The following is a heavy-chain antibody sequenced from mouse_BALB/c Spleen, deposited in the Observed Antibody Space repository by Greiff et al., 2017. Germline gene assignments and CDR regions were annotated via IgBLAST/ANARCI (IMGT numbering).Heavy chain of an antibody. CDR1: GYAFPSYN. CDR2: IDPYNGGT. Sequence: VQLQQSGPELVKPGASVKVSCKASGYAFPSYNMYWVKQSHGKSLGWIGYIDPYNGGTSYIQKFKGKATLTVDKSSSTAYMHLNSLASEDSAVYDCARSLLTMITAFDYWGQGTLVTVSA. V-gene: IGHV1S135*01. D-gene: IGHD2-4*01. CDR3: ARSLLTMITAFDY. J-gene: IGHJ3*01.